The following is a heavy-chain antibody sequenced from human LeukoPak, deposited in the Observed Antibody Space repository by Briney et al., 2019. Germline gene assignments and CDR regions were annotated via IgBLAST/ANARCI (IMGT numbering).Heavy chain of an antibody. CDR3: ARQGLEVLPAAISV. CDR1: GGSISSPIYY. J-gene: IGHJ6*04. Sequence: SETLSLTCTVSGGSISSPIYYWAWIRQPPGKGLEWIGNIYFSGNTYYNPSLNSRVTISVDTSKNQFSLRLSSVTAADTAVYYCARQGLEVLPAAISVWGKGTTVTVSS. V-gene: IGHV4-39*01. D-gene: IGHD2-2*02. CDR2: IYFSGNT.